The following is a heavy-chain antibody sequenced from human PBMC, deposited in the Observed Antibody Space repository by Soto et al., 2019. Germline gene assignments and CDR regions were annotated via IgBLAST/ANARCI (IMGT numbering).Heavy chain of an antibody. J-gene: IGHJ4*02. CDR2: IYYSGST. Sequence: SDTLSLTCTVSGGSLSSHYWSWIRQPPGKGLEWIGYIYYSGSTNYNPSLKSRVTISVDTSKNQFSLKLSSVTAADTAVYYCARDKITGILDYWGQGTLVNVSS. D-gene: IGHD1-20*01. V-gene: IGHV4-59*11. CDR3: ARDKITGILDY. CDR1: GGSLSSHY.